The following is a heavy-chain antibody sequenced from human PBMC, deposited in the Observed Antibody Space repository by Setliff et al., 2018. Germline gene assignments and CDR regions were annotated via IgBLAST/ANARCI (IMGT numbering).Heavy chain of an antibody. CDR2: ISPYIDKT. Sequence: ASVKVSCKASGYTFTDYGISWVRQAPGQGLEWMGWISPYIDKTNYAQNLQGRVTMTTDTSTNTAYMELGSLRSDDTAVYYCARPPPGPFYYDGGNYFDYWGQGTLVTVSS. J-gene: IGHJ4*02. CDR1: GYTFTDYG. D-gene: IGHD3-22*01. CDR3: ARPPPGPFYYDGGNYFDY. V-gene: IGHV1-18*01.